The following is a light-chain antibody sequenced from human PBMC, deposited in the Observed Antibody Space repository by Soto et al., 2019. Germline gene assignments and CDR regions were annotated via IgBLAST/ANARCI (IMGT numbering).Light chain of an antibody. J-gene: IGKJ1*01. Sequence: EIVLTQSPGTLSLSPGERATPSCRASQSVSSTYLAWYQQKPGQAPRLLIYGASTRATGIPARFSGSGSGTDFTLTISRLEPEDFAVYYCQHYGGSSRTFGQGTKVDIK. V-gene: IGKV3-20*01. CDR1: QSVSSTY. CDR2: GAS. CDR3: QHYGGSSRT.